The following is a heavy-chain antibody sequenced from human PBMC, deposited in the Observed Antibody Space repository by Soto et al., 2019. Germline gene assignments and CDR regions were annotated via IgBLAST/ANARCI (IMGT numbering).Heavy chain of an antibody. J-gene: IGHJ4*02. V-gene: IGHV4-34*01. Sequence: QVQLQQWGAGLLKPSETLSLTCAVYGGSFSGYYWSWIRQPPGKGLEWIGEINHSGSTNYNPSLKSRVTISVDTSKNQFSLKLSSVTAADTAVYYCARGPKSEYDYIWGSYRHDYRGQGTLVTVSS. D-gene: IGHD3-16*02. CDR3: ARGPKSEYDYIWGSYRHDY. CDR2: INHSGST. CDR1: GGSFSGYY.